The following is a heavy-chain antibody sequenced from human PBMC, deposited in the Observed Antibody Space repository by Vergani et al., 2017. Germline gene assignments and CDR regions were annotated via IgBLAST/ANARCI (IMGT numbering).Heavy chain of an antibody. CDR1: GFTFSSYA. Sequence: VQLLESGGGLVQPGGSLRLSCAASGFTFSSYAMHWVRQAPGKGLEWVAVISYDGSNKYYADSVKGRFTISRDNSKNTLYLQMNSLRAEDTAVYYCARDGSAGIAVAGTSYWYFDLWGRGTLVTVSS. CDR3: ARDGSAGIAVAGTSYWYFDL. D-gene: IGHD6-19*01. CDR2: ISYDGSNK. J-gene: IGHJ2*01. V-gene: IGHV3-30-3*01.